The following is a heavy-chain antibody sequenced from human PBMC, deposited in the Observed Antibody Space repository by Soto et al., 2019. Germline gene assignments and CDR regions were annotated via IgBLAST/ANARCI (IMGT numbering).Heavy chain of an antibody. D-gene: IGHD3-9*01. Sequence: GGSLSLSCAASGFTFSSYEMNWIRQAPGKGLEWVSYISSSGGTLYYAGSVNGRFTISRDNAKHSLFLQMNSLRAEDTAVYYCAREARGYDILTGYPSRYGLDVWGQGTTVTVSS. CDR2: ISSSGGTL. CDR3: AREARGYDILTGYPSRYGLDV. CDR1: GFTFSSYE. V-gene: IGHV3-48*03. J-gene: IGHJ6*02.